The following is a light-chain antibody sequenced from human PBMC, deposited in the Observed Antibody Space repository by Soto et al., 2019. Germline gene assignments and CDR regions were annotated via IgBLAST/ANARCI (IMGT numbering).Light chain of an antibody. V-gene: IGLV2-14*01. CDR3: SSYTGSGTV. CDR1: SSDVGGYDY. Sequence: QSVLTQPASVSGSPRQSITISCTGTSSDVGGYDYVSWYQQHPGKAPKLIIYEVSHRPSGISHRFSGSKSGNTASLTISGLEADDEADYYCSSYTGSGTVFGGGTKVTVL. CDR2: EVS. J-gene: IGLJ2*01.